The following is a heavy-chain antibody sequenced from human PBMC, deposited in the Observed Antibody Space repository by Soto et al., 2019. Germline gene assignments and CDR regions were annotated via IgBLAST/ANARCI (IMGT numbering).Heavy chain of an antibody. D-gene: IGHD3-10*01. CDR2: ISGSGGST. Sequence: GGSLRLSCAASGFTFSSYAMSWVRQAPGKGLEWVSAISGSGGSTHYADSVKGRFTISRDNSKNTLYLQMNSLRAEDTAVYYCAKPPPMVRGVIHYFDYWGQGTLVTVSS. V-gene: IGHV3-23*01. J-gene: IGHJ4*02. CDR3: AKPPPMVRGVIHYFDY. CDR1: GFTFSSYA.